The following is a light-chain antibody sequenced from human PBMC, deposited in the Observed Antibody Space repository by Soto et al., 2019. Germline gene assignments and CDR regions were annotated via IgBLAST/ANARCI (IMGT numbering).Light chain of an antibody. J-gene: IGKJ5*01. V-gene: IGKV3-20*01. Sequence: SPGTLSLSPGERATLSCRASQSVSSNSLSWYQQKPGQAPRLFIYGASTRATGIPDRFSGSGSGTDFTLTISRLEPEDFAVYYCHQYANSPLTFGQGTRLEIK. CDR3: HQYANSPLT. CDR2: GAS. CDR1: QSVSSNS.